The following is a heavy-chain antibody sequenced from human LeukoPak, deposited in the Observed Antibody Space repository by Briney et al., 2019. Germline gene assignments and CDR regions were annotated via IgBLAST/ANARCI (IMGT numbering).Heavy chain of an antibody. Sequence: TGGSLRLSCAASGFTFDDYAMHWARQAPGKGLEWVSGISWNSGSIGYADSVKGRFTISRDNAKNSLYLQMNSLRAEDTALYYCAKATDFAQQLVLCAFDIWGQGTMVTVSS. CDR1: GFTFDDYA. J-gene: IGHJ3*02. CDR2: ISWNSGSI. V-gene: IGHV3-9*01. D-gene: IGHD6-13*01. CDR3: AKATDFAQQLVLCAFDI.